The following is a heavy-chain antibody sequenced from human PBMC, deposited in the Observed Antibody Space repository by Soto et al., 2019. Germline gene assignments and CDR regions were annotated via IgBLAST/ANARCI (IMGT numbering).Heavy chain of an antibody. CDR2: INPHGGST. CDR3: ARSSGGNFGIIIEGSNWFAP. Sequence: ASVKVSCKAPRDTFTSYYINWVRQAPGQGLGWMGVINPHGGSTAYAQKFKGRVTLTRDTSASTVYMEVSSLTSEDTAMYYCARSSGGNFGIIIEGSNWFAPWGQGTLVIVSS. D-gene: IGHD1-26*01. V-gene: IGHV1-46*01. J-gene: IGHJ5*02. CDR1: RDTFTSYY.